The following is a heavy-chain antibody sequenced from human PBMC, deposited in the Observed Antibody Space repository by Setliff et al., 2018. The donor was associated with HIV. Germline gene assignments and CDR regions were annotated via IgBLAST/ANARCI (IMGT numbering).Heavy chain of an antibody. CDR3: ARDRHSSGLGSYGP. CDR2: IYTTGST. D-gene: IGHD3-10*01. J-gene: IGHJ5*02. CDR1: GDSISNYY. Sequence: KTSETLSLTCTVSGDSISNYYWSWVRQPPGKGLEWIGYIYTTGSTNYNPSLKSRVTMSVDPSKNQFSLKVTSVTAADTAVYFCARDRHSSGLGSYGPWGPGILVTVSS. V-gene: IGHV4-4*09.